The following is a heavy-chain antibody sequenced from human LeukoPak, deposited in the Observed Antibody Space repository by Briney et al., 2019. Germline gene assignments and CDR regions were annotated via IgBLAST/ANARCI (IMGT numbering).Heavy chain of an antibody. Sequence: PSETLSLTCAVYGGSFSGYYWSWIRQPPGKGLEWIEEINHSGSTNYNPSLKSRVTISVDTSKNQFSQKLSSVTAADTAVYYCARERVTMVRGVIALFYYGMDVWGQGTTVTVSS. J-gene: IGHJ6*02. CDR1: GGSFSGYY. D-gene: IGHD3-10*01. CDR3: ARERVTMVRGVIALFYYGMDV. V-gene: IGHV4-34*01. CDR2: INHSGST.